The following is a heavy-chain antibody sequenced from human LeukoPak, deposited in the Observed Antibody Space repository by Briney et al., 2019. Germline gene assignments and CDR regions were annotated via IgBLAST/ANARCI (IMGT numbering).Heavy chain of an antibody. CDR3: ARDLGNYYDSSGYYLDY. Sequence: AASVKVSCKASGGTFSSYAISWVRQAPGQGLEWMGGIIPIFGTANYAQKFQGRVTITTDESTCTAYMELSSLRSEDTAVYYCARDLGNYYDSSGYYLDYWGREPWSPSPQ. CDR1: GGTFSSYA. D-gene: IGHD3-22*01. J-gene: IGHJ4*02. V-gene: IGHV1-69*05. CDR2: IIPIFGTA.